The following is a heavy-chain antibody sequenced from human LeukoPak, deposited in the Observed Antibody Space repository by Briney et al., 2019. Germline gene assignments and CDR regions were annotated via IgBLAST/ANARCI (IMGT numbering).Heavy chain of an antibody. CDR2: IYYSGST. CDR1: GGSVSSGSYY. Sequence: SETLSLTCTVSGGSVSSGSYYWSWIRQPPGKGLEWIGYIYYSGSTNYNPSLKSRVTISVDTSKNQFSLKLSSVTAADTAVYYCVRSVPTGGTCYFDYWGQGTLVTVPS. V-gene: IGHV4-61*01. CDR3: VRSVPTGGTCYFDY. D-gene: IGHD1-1*01. J-gene: IGHJ4*02.